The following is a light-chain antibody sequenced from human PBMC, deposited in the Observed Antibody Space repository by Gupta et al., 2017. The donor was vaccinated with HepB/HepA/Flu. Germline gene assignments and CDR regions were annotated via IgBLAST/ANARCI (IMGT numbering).Light chain of an antibody. J-gene: IGKJ4*01. Sequence: EVVLTQSPATLCLSPGKRATLSCRASQSVSSYLAWYQQKPGQAPRLLIYDASNRATGIPARFSGSGSGKDFTLTISSLEPEDSAVYYCQQRSNWLTFGGGTKVEIK. CDR3: QQRSNWLT. V-gene: IGKV3-11*01. CDR1: QSVSSY. CDR2: DAS.